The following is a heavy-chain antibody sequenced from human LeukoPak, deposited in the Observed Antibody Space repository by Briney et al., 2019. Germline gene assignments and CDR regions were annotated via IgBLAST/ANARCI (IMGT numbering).Heavy chain of an antibody. Sequence: ASVKVSCKASGYTFTSYYMHWVRQAPGQGLEWMGWINPNSGGTNYAQKFQGRVTMTRDTSKGTAYMELRSLRSEDTAVYYCARDYFDTSGSVSSIYGLDVWGQGTMVTVSS. V-gene: IGHV1-2*02. J-gene: IGHJ6*02. CDR3: ARDYFDTSGSVSSIYGLDV. CDR1: GYTFTSYY. D-gene: IGHD3-22*01. CDR2: INPNSGGT.